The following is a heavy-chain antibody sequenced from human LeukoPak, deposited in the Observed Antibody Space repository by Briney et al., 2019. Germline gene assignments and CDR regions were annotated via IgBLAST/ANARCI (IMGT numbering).Heavy chain of an antibody. CDR3: AKDSGRSGIDF. D-gene: IGHD6-19*01. CDR2: ISSGSSYI. CDR1: GFTFSSYT. V-gene: IGHV3-21*01. J-gene: IGHJ4*02. Sequence: GGSLRLSCAASGFTFSSYTMNWVRQAPGKGLEWVSSISSGSSYIYYADSVKGRFTVSRDNAKNTLYLQMNSLSAVDMAMYYCAKDSGRSGIDFWGQGTLVTVSS.